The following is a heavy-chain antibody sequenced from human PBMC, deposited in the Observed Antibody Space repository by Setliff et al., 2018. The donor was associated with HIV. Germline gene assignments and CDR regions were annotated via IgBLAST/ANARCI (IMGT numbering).Heavy chain of an antibody. V-gene: IGHV4-34*01. CDR2: INHSGIT. J-gene: IGHJ4*02. Sequence: SETRSLTCAVDGGSFKGYFWTWIRQPPWKGLEWIGGINHSGITSYNPSLKSRVTISVDTSKIQFSLRLNSVTATDTALYYCARGRFHRLHRPYSGSGSLGIQYFDYWGQGTLVTVSS. D-gene: IGHD3-10*01. CDR3: ARGRFHRLHRPYSGSGSLGIQYFDY. CDR1: GGSFKGYF.